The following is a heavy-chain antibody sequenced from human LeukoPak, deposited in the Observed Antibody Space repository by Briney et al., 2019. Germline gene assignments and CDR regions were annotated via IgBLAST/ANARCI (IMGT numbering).Heavy chain of an antibody. CDR3: ASELGIAYYFDY. J-gene: IGHJ4*02. V-gene: IGHV3-21*01. CDR2: ISSSSSYI. Sequence: GGSLRLSCAASGFTFSSYSMNWVRQAPGKGLEWVSSISSSSSYIYYADSVKGRFTISRDNAKNSLYLQMNSLRAEDTAVYYCASELGIAYYFDYWGQGTLVTVSP. D-gene: IGHD7-27*01. CDR1: GFTFSSYS.